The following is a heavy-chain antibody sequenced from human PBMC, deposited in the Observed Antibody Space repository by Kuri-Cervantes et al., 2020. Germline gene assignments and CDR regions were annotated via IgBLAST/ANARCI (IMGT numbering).Heavy chain of an antibody. CDR1: GYTFTSYG. J-gene: IGHJ6*02. D-gene: IGHD5-18*01. V-gene: IGHV1-18*01. CDR2: ISAYNGNT. Sequence: ASVKVSCKASGYTFTSYGISWVRQAPGQGLEWMGWISAYNGNTNYAQKLQGRVTMTTDTSTSTAYMELRSLRSDDTAVYYCAKGEDTAMVQGHGMDVWGQGTTVTVSS. CDR3: AKGEDTAMVQGHGMDV.